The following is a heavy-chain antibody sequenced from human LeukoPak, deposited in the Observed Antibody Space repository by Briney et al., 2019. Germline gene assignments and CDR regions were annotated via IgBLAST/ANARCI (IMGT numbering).Heavy chain of an antibody. J-gene: IGHJ3*02. Sequence: GGSLRLSCAASGFTFSSYGMHWVRQAPGKGLEWVAVISYDGSNKYYADSVKGRFTISRDNSKNTLYLQMNSLRAEDTAVYYCARHPFAIVGAASGAFDIWGQGTMVTVSS. V-gene: IGHV3-30*03. CDR3: ARHPFAIVGAASGAFDI. CDR2: ISYDGSNK. D-gene: IGHD1-26*01. CDR1: GFTFSSYG.